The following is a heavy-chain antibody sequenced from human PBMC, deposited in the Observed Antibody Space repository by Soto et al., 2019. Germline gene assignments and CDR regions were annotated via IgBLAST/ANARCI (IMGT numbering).Heavy chain of an antibody. Sequence: ASVKVSCKTSGYTFTSYGISWVRQAPGQGLEWMGWINAYNGNTNYAQKFQGRVTMTTDTSTSTAYMELRSLRSDDTAVYYCARDVGYGLIEYGGKGTLVPVSP. V-gene: IGHV1-18*01. J-gene: IGHJ4*02. CDR2: INAYNGNT. CDR1: GYTFTSYG. D-gene: IGHD5-18*01. CDR3: ARDVGYGLIEY.